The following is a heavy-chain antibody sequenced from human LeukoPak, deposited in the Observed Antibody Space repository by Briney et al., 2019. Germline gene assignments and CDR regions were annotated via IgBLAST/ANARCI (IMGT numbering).Heavy chain of an antibody. D-gene: IGHD2-15*01. Sequence: SETLSLTCTVSGGSISSSSYYWGWIRQPPGKGLEWIGSIYYSGSTYYNPSLKSRVTISVDTSKNQFSLKLTSVTAADTAVYYCARTMEGYCSGGSYYQYSYYMDVWGKGTTVTVSS. CDR3: ARTMEGYCSGGSYYQYSYYMDV. CDR2: IYYSGST. CDR1: GGSISSSSYY. V-gene: IGHV4-39*07. J-gene: IGHJ6*03.